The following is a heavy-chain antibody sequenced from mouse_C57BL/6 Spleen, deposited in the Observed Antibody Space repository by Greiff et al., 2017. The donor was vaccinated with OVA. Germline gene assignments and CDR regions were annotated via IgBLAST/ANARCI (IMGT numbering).Heavy chain of an antibody. Sequence: VQLQQSGPELVKPGASVKLSCKASGYTFTDYYMNWVKQSHGKSLEWIGDINPNNGGSSYNQKFKGKATLTVDKSSSTAYMELRSLTSEDSAVYYCARWLLSYDAMDYGGQGTSVTVSS. CDR2: INPNNGGS. J-gene: IGHJ4*01. CDR3: ARWLLSYDAMDY. V-gene: IGHV1-26*01. D-gene: IGHD2-3*01. CDR1: GYTFTDYY.